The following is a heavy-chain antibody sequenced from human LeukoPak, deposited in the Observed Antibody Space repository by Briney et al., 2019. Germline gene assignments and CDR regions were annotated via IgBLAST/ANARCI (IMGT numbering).Heavy chain of an antibody. CDR1: GDSMTNYY. V-gene: IGHV4-4*07. J-gene: IGHJ5*01. D-gene: IGHD1-26*01. Sequence: PSETLSLTCAVSGDSMTNYYWSWIRQPAGQGLEWIGHIYVSGRTNYNPSFKSRVSMSIDTSKKQFSLNLTSASAADTAVYFCARDRWELTPAKGWFDSWGQGTLVTVSS. CDR2: IYVSGRT. CDR3: ARDRWELTPAKGWFDS.